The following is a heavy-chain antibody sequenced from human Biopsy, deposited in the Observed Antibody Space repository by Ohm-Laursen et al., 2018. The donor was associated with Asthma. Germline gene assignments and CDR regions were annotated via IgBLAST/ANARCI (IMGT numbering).Heavy chain of an antibody. D-gene: IGHD2-2*01. Sequence: SVKVSCKPLGGTFNTYVIGWVRQAPGQGLEWMGGINSVFGTTTYPQKFQDRVTVTADDSTSTVYMELSSLRSEDTAVYYCARKAGSCISRTCYSLDFWGQGTLVTVSS. V-gene: IGHV1-69*13. CDR2: INSVFGTT. CDR1: GGTFNTYV. J-gene: IGHJ4*02. CDR3: ARKAGSCISRTCYSLDF.